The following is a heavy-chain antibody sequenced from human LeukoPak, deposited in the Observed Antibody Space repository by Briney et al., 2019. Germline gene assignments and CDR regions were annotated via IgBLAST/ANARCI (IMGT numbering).Heavy chain of an antibody. J-gene: IGHJ4*02. Sequence: SETLSLSCTVSGASISSSMYYWGWIRQPPGKGLEWIGSIYYSGSTYYNPSLKSRVTISVDTSKNQFSLRLSSVTAADTAVYYCARHPELISVDYWGQGALVTVSS. CDR2: IYYSGST. CDR1: GASISSSMYY. D-gene: IGHD1-14*01. CDR3: ARHPELISVDY. V-gene: IGHV4-39*01.